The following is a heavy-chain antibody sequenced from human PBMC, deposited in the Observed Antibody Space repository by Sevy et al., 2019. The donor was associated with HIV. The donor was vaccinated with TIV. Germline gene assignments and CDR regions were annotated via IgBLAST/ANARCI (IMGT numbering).Heavy chain of an antibody. Sequence: SENLSLTCAVYGGSFSGYYWSWIRQPPGKGLEWIGEINHSGSTNYNPSLKSRVTISVDTSKNQFSLKLSSVTAADTAVYYCARRRSTAPDYWGQGTLVTVSS. CDR1: GGSFSGYY. CDR3: ARRRSTAPDY. V-gene: IGHV4-34*01. CDR2: INHSGST. J-gene: IGHJ4*02. D-gene: IGHD4-17*01.